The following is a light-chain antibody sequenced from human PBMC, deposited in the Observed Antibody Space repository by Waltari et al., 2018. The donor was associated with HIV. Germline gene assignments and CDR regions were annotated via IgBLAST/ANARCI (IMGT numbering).Light chain of an antibody. Sequence: DIVLTQSPDSLTVSLGEGASISCMSSQTLFYSPDNKNHLAWYQQKARQPPKLLLSRASVRQPGVADRFSGSGSGTNFTPTINNVQAEDVAIYFCQQSYATPLTFGPGTRVDI. CDR1: QTLFYSPDNKNH. J-gene: IGKJ3*01. CDR3: QQSYATPLT. CDR2: RAS. V-gene: IGKV4-1*01.